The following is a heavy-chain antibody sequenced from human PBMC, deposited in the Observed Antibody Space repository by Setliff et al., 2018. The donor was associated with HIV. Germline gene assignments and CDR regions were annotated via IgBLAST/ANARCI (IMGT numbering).Heavy chain of an antibody. CDR2: IRYDESDK. CDR3: AKNLFSSRWSPLDS. J-gene: IGHJ4*02. CDR1: GFTFSNSG. Sequence: SLRLSCAASGFTFSNSGMHWVRQAPGKGLEWVTFIRYDESDKDYADFVKGRFTISRDNSKNTLYLQMNRLRSEDTAVYYCAKNLFSSRWSPLDSWGQGTLVTVSS. D-gene: IGHD6-13*01. V-gene: IGHV3-30*02.